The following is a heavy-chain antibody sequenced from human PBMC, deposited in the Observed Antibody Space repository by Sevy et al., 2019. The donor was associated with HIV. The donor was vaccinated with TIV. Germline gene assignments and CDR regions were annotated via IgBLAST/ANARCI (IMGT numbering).Heavy chain of an antibody. CDR3: ARDPAWGYSYGGDAFDI. V-gene: IGHV3-74*01. Sequence: GGSLRLSCAASGFTFSSYWMHWVRQAPGKGLVWVSRINSDGSSASYADSVKGRFTISRDNAKNTLYLQMNSLRAEDTAVYYCARDPAWGYSYGGDAFDIWGQGTMVTVSS. J-gene: IGHJ3*02. CDR2: INSDGSSA. D-gene: IGHD5-18*01. CDR1: GFTFSSYW.